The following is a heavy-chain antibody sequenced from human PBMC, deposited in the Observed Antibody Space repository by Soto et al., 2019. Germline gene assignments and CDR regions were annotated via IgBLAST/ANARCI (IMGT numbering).Heavy chain of an antibody. V-gene: IGHV4-31*03. CDR3: ARDTVTLVVPPAAYGLDV. D-gene: IGHD2-2*01. J-gene: IGHJ6*02. CDR2: IYYSGST. Sequence: PSETLSLTCTVSGGSISSGGYYWSWIRQHPGKGLEWIGYIYYSGSTYYNPSLKSRVTISLDTSKNQFSLKLSSVTAADTAVFYCARDTVTLVVPPAAYGLDVWGQGTTVTVSS. CDR1: GGSISSGGYY.